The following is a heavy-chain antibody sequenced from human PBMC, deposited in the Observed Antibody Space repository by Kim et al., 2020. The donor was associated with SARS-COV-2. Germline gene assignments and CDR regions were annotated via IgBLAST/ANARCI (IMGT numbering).Heavy chain of an antibody. J-gene: IGHJ6*02. CDR2: ISSSSSYI. CDR3: ARKGIGDYVWLGFTMDV. Sequence: GGFLRLSCAASGFTFSSYSMNWVRQAPGKGLEWVSSISSSSSYIYYADSVKGRFTISRDNAKNSLYLQMNSLRAEDTAVYYCARKGIGDYVWLGFTMDVWGQGTTVTVSS. V-gene: IGHV3-21*01. D-gene: IGHD3-16*01. CDR1: GFTFSSYS.